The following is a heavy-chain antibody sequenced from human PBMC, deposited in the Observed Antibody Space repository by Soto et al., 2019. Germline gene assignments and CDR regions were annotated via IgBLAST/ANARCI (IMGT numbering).Heavy chain of an antibody. J-gene: IGHJ4*02. CDR2: IKQDGSEK. V-gene: IGHV3-7*01. CDR3: ARLPFSSSWTLEILYYFDY. D-gene: IGHD6-13*01. CDR1: GFTFSSYW. Sequence: LRLSCAASGFTFSSYWMSWVRQAPGKGLEWVANIKQDGSEKYYVDSVKGRFTISRDNAKNSLYLQMNSLRAEDTAVYYCARLPFSSSWTLEILYYFDYWGQGTLVTVSS.